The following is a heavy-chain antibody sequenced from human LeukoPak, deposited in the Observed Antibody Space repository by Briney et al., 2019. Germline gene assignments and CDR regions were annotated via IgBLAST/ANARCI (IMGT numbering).Heavy chain of an antibody. V-gene: IGHV3-23*01. D-gene: IGHD3-22*01. CDR3: AKQCGPYYDSSDYYSDY. CDR1: GFTFDDYA. J-gene: IGHJ4*02. CDR2: ISGSGGST. Sequence: HPGGSLRLSCAASGFTFDDYAMHWVRQAPGKGLEWVSIISGSGGSTYHADSVKGRFTISRDNSKNTMYLQVNGLRAEDTAVYYCAKQCGPYYDSSDYYSDYWGQGTLVTVSS.